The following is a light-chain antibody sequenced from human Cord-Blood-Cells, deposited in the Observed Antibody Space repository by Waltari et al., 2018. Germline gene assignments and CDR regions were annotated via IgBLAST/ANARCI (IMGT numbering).Light chain of an antibody. CDR2: DAS. V-gene: IGKV3-11*01. Sequence: EIVLTQSPATLSLSPGERATLSCRASQSVSSYLAWYQQKPGQAPRLLIDDASNRATGIPARFSGSGSGTDFTLTISSLEPEDFVVYYCQQRSNWLTFGGGTKVEIK. J-gene: IGKJ4*01. CDR3: QQRSNWLT. CDR1: QSVSSY.